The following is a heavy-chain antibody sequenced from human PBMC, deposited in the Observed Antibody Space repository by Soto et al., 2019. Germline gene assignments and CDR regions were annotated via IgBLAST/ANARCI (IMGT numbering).Heavy chain of an antibody. CDR2: IIPMFAAT. CDR1: GGAFSEFA. D-gene: IGHD2-15*01. Sequence: QVKLAQSGAEVRKPGSSVKVSCRASGGAFSEFAFSWVRQAPGQVLEWMGWIIPMFAATKYAQRFQGRVTMSADASTRTVYWAMSSLTSADSAVYYCARGGIVAVPAALSSYDEYTNYLFDSWGKGTLVSVSS. CDR3: ARGGIVAVPAALSSYDEYTNYLFDS. J-gene: IGHJ4*02. V-gene: IGHV1-69*01.